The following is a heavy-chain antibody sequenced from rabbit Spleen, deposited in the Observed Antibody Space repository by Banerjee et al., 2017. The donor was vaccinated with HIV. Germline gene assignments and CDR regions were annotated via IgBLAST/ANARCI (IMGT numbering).Heavy chain of an antibody. CDR3: ARRDYASSSYYDL. D-gene: IGHD8-1*01. CDR1: GFDFSGNA. CDR2: IYDGDAST. V-gene: IGHV1S47*01. Sequence: EESGGDLVKPGASLTLTCTASGFDFSGNAMCWVRQAPGKGPEWIACIYDGDASTFYASWVNGRITISKNPSTTVTLQMTSLTAADTATYFCARRDYASSSYYDLWGQGTLVTVS. J-gene: IGHJ4*01.